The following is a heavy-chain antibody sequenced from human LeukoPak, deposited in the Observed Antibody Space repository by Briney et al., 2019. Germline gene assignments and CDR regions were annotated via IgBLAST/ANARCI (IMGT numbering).Heavy chain of an antibody. CDR3: ARDGEMATIYFDY. CDR2: IIPIVGIA. CDR1: GGTFTIYA. Sequence: GASVKLSCKASGGTFTIYALSWVRQAPGQGLEWMGTIIPIVGIANYAQKFQGRVTITADKSTSTAYMELSSLRSEDTAVYYCARDGEMATIYFDYWGQGTLVTVSS. V-gene: IGHV1-69*04. J-gene: IGHJ4*02. D-gene: IGHD5-24*01.